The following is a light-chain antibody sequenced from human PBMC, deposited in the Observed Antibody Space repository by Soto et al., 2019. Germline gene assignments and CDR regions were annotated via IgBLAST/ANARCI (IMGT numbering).Light chain of an antibody. Sequence: EIVMTQSPASLSVSPGERVTLSCGASQSISTELAWYQQKPGQPPRLLIYGASTRATGIPARLSGSGSGTEFTLTISYLQSEDFAVYYCQRYDHWPPWTFGQGTKVDIK. CDR1: QSISTE. V-gene: IGKV3-15*01. CDR3: QRYDHWPPWT. CDR2: GAS. J-gene: IGKJ1*01.